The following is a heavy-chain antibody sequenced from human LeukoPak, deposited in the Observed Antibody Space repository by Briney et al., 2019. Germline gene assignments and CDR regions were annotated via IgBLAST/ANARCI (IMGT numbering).Heavy chain of an antibody. CDR1: GFTFSAYA. D-gene: IGHD3-10*01. J-gene: IGHJ4*02. V-gene: IGHV3-NL1*01. Sequence: GGSLRLSCEASGFTFSAYAMTWVRQAPGKGLEWVSSIGSDNKPHYADSVKGRFTISRDNSKNTLYLQMNSLRAEDTAVYYCAKEFGGYFDYWGQGTLVTVSS. CDR3: AKEFGGYFDY. CDR2: IGSDNKP.